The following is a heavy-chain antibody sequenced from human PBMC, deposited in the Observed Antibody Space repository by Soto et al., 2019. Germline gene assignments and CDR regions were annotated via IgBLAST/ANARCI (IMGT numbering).Heavy chain of an antibody. CDR2: ISYDGSNK. CDR3: AKDRVGNYDCGGDCFSDY. J-gene: IGHJ4*02. CDR1: GFTFSSYG. D-gene: IGHD2-21*02. V-gene: IGHV3-30*18. Sequence: QVQLVESGGGVVQPGRSLRLSCAASGFTFSSYGMHWVRQAPGKGLEWVAVISYDGSNKYYADSVKGRFTISRDNSKNTLYLQMNSLRAEETAVYYCAKDRVGNYDCGGDCFSDYWGQGTLVTVSS.